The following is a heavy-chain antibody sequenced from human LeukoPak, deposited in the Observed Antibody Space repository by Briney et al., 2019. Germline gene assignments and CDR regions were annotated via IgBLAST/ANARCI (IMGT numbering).Heavy chain of an antibody. D-gene: IGHD2-2*01. CDR1: GFTFSSYW. Sequence: PGGSLRLSCAASGFTFSSYWMHWVRQAPGKGLVWVSRINSDGSSTSYADSVKGRFTISRDNAKNTLYLQMNSLRAEDTAVYYCARVPDYYGMDVWGQGTTVTVSS. CDR3: ARVPDYYGMDV. CDR2: INSDGSST. V-gene: IGHV3-74*01. J-gene: IGHJ6*02.